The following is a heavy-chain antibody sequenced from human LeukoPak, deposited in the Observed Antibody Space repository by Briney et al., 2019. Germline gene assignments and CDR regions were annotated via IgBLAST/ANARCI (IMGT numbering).Heavy chain of an antibody. CDR2: ISAYNGNT. D-gene: IGHD4-23*01. CDR1: GYTFTSYG. V-gene: IGHV1-18*01. CDR3: AREGGGDYGGNSYWYFDL. Sequence: ASVKVSCKASGYTFTSYGISWVRQALGQGLEWMGWISAYNGNTNYAQKLQGRVTMTTDTSTSTAYMELRSLRSDDTAVYYCAREGGGDYGGNSYWYFDLWGRGTLVTVSS. J-gene: IGHJ2*01.